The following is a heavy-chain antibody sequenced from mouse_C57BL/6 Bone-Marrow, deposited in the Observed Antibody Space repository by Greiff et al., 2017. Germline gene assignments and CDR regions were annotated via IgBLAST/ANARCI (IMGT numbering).Heavy chain of an antibody. D-gene: IGHD2-3*01. V-gene: IGHV2-4*01. CDR3: GEVTTTCAY. J-gene: IGHJ3*01. CDR2: IWSGGST. Sequence: VKLVESGPGLVQPSQSLSITCTVSGFSLTSYGVHWVRQPPGKGLEWLGVIWSGGSTDYNAAFISRLSISKDNSKSQVFFKMNSLQADDTAIYYWGEVTTTCAYWGQGTLVTVSA. CDR1: GFSLTSYG.